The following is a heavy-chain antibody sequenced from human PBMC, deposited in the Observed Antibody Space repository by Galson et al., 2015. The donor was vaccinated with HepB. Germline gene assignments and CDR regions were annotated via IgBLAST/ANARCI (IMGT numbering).Heavy chain of an antibody. CDR3: AKLMTTLNTGFDY. J-gene: IGHJ4*02. V-gene: IGHV3-23*01. CDR2: ISGSGADT. CDR1: GFTFSTYA. D-gene: IGHD4-11*01. Sequence: SLRLSCAASGFTFSTYAMSWVRQAPGKGLEWVSAISGSGADTYSADFMKGRFTISRDNSKNTLYLQLDSLRAEDTALYYCAKLMTTLNTGFDYWGQGTLVTVSS.